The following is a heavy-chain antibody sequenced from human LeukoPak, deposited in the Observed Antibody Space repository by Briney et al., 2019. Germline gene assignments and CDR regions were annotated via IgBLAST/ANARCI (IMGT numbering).Heavy chain of an antibody. CDR3: ARGHDYSNQFDC. CDR1: GYTFTSYD. Sequence: GASVKVSCKASGYTFTSYDINRVRQATGQGLEWMGWMNPNSGNTGYAQKFQGRVTMTRNTSISTAYMELSSLRSEDTAVYYCARGHDYSNQFDCWGQGTLVTVSS. CDR2: MNPNSGNT. D-gene: IGHD4-11*01. J-gene: IGHJ4*02. V-gene: IGHV1-8*01.